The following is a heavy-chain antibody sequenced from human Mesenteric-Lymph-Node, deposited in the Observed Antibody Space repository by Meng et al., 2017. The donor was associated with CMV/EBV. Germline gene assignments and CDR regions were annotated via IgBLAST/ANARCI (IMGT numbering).Heavy chain of an antibody. CDR1: GGTFSSYA. V-gene: IGHV1-69*10. CDR2: IIPILGIA. Sequence: SVKVSCKASGGTFSSYAISWVRQAPGQGLEWMGGIIPILGIANYAQKFQGRVTITADESTSTAYMELSSLRSEDTAVYYCARAKSPLKDQLLYSGWFDPWGQGTLVTVSS. D-gene: IGHD2-2*02. J-gene: IGHJ5*02. CDR3: ARAKSPLKDQLLYSGWFDP.